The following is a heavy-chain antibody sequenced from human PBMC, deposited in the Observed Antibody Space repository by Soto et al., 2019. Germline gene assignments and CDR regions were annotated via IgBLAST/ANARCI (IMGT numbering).Heavy chain of an antibody. Sequence: PGGSLRLSCAASGFTFSDYYMSWIRQAPGKGLEWVSYISSSGSTIYYADSVKGRFTISRDNAKNSLYLQMNSLRAEDTAVYYCARALAGTSAYYYHFYYMDVWGKGTTVTVSS. V-gene: IGHV3-11*01. CDR3: ARALAGTSAYYYHFYYMDV. CDR1: GFTFSDYY. J-gene: IGHJ6*03. CDR2: ISSSGSTI. D-gene: IGHD6-19*01.